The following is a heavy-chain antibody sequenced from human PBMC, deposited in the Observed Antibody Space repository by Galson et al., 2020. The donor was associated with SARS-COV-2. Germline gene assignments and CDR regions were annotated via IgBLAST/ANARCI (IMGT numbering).Heavy chain of an antibody. CDR2: IYPGDSAT. J-gene: IGHJ4*01. V-gene: IGHV5-51*01. D-gene: IGHD1-26*01. CDR1: GYSFNSYW. CDR3: ARRGGSFGRLYFEY. Sequence: GASLKISCKASGYSFNSYWIGWVRQLPGRRLEWMGIIYPGDSATKYSPSFQGQVTISADKSISTAYLQWSSLKASDTAMYCCARRGGSFGRLYFEYWGHGTLFGVSS.